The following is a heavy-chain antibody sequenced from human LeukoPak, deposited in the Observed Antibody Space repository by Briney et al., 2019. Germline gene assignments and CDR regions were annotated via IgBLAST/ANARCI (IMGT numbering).Heavy chain of an antibody. CDR2: MNPNSGNT. CDR1: GYTFTSYD. V-gene: IGHV1-8*03. Sequence: ASVKVSCKPSGYTFTSYDINWVRQATGQGLEWMGWMNPNSGNTGYAQKFQGRVTITRNTSISTAYMELSSLRSEDTAVYYCARGVAARPKVKNYYYMDVWGKGTTVTVSS. CDR3: ARGVAARPKVKNYYYMDV. J-gene: IGHJ6*03. D-gene: IGHD6-6*01.